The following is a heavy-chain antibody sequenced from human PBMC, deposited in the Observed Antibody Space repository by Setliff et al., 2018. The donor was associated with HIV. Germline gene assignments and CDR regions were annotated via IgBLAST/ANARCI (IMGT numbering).Heavy chain of an antibody. J-gene: IGHJ4*02. V-gene: IGHV4-61*02. D-gene: IGHD3-10*01. CDR3: ARHPPPEVRGDVTDY. Sequence: SETLSLTCVVSGDSIGSGRYYWSWIRQPAGRGLEWIGRIYIGGDTIYNPSLRSRVTISVDTSKNQFSLKLSSVTAADTAVYYCARHPPPEVRGDVTDYWGQGTLVTVSS. CDR1: GDSIGSGRYY. CDR2: IYIGGDT.